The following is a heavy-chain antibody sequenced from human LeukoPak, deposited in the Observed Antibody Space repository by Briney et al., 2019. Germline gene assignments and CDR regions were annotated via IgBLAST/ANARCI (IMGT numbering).Heavy chain of an antibody. Sequence: GSLRVSCEASAFTFTSYGIIWVRHAPGQGLEWVSRISVAIGNTKYAQKYQGRVTTTTDTSTNTHYMELRSLNSDDTAMYYCERRTLRLAMGGAASGYGMDVWGQGTTVIVS. CDR3: ERRTLRLAMGGAASGYGMDV. J-gene: IGHJ6*02. V-gene: IGHV1-18*01. CDR1: AFTFTSYG. D-gene: IGHD2-21*01. CDR2: ISVAIGNT.